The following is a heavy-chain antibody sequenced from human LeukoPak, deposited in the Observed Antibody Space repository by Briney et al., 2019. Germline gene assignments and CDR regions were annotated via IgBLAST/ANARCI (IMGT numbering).Heavy chain of an antibody. Sequence: PGGSLRLSCTASGFTFDSYAMSWVRQAPGKGREGVSSSSGGSEDTYYADSVKGRFTISRDNSKSTLYLQMHSLRAEDTAVYYCARTIAQYSTSWLYFYYGLDVWGQGTPVTVSS. J-gene: IGHJ6*02. CDR1: GFTFDSYA. CDR3: ARTIAQYSTSWLYFYYGLDV. D-gene: IGHD2-2*01. CDR2: SSGGSEDT. V-gene: IGHV3-23*01.